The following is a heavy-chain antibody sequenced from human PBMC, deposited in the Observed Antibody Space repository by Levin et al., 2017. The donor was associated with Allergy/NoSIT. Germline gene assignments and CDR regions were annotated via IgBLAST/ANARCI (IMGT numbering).Heavy chain of an antibody. D-gene: IGHD3-9*01. CDR1: GFTINSSY. J-gene: IGHJ6*02. Sequence: GGSLRLSCAASGFTINSSYMSWVRQAPGKGLEWVSVIYSDGGTYYVDSVKGRFTISRDNSKNTLYLEMNSLRVEDTAVYYCARDHYDILSGYYRGYGLDVWGQGTTVTVSS. CDR2: IYSDGGT. CDR3: ARDHYDILSGYYRGYGLDV. V-gene: IGHV3-53*01.